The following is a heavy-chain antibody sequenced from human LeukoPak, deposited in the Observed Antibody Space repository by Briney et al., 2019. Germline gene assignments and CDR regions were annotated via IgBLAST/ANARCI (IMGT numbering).Heavy chain of an antibody. V-gene: IGHV3-30*03. CDR2: ISFDGGVT. Sequence: GGSLRLSCAASGFTFSNYGMHWVRQAPGKGLEWVAVISFDGGVTYYADSVKGRFTISRDNSQNTLYLQMNSLRAEDTAVYYCARGGLYDSSGYSPFDYWGQGTLVTVSS. CDR1: GFTFSNYG. CDR3: ARGGLYDSSGYSPFDY. D-gene: IGHD3-22*01. J-gene: IGHJ4*02.